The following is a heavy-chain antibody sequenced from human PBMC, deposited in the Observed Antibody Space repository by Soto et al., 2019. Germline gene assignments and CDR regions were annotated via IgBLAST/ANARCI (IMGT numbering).Heavy chain of an antibody. V-gene: IGHV4-30-2*01. J-gene: IGHJ4*02. Sequence: QLQLQESGSGLVKPSQTLSLTCAVSGGSISSGGYSWSWIRQPPGKGLEWIGYIYHSGSTYYNPSLKTRVTLSVDRPKNQFSRKLSSGTAADTAVYYCARGGVDYYDSSGYYFSPYYFDYWGQGTLVTVSS. CDR2: IYHSGST. D-gene: IGHD3-22*01. CDR1: GGSISSGGYS. CDR3: ARGGVDYYDSSGYYFSPYYFDY.